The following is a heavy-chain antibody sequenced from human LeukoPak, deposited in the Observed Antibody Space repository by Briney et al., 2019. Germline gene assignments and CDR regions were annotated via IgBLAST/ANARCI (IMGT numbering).Heavy chain of an antibody. V-gene: IGHV3-30*02. CDR2: IRYDGSNK. CDR1: GFTFSSYG. CDR3: ARDRLLWFGELRSTDAFDI. D-gene: IGHD3-10*01. Sequence: PGGSLRLSCAASGFTFSSYGMHWVRQAPGKGLEWVAFIRYDGSNKYYADSVKGRFTISRDNSKNTLYLQMNSLRAEDTAVYYCARDRLLWFGELRSTDAFDIWGQGTMVTVSS. J-gene: IGHJ3*02.